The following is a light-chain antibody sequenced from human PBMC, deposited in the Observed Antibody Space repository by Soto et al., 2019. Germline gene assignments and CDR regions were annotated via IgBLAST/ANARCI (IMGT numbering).Light chain of an antibody. J-gene: IGLJ3*02. Sequence: QSVLTQPPSVSAAPGQKVTISCSGSSSNIGNNYVSWYQHLPGTAPKLLIYENNKRPSGIPDRFSGSKSGTSATLGITGLQTGDEADYYCGAWDSSLSAGRLFGGGTKQTVL. CDR1: SSNIGNNY. CDR3: GAWDSSLSAGRL. CDR2: ENN. V-gene: IGLV1-51*02.